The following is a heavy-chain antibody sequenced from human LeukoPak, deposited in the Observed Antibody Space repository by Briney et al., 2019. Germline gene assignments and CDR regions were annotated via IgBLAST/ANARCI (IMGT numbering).Heavy chain of an antibody. V-gene: IGHV3-48*03. CDR1: GFTFSSYE. D-gene: IGHD3-22*01. CDR3: VVGDYYDSSGYYRAFQH. Sequence: WGSLRLSCAASGFTFSSYEMNWVRQAPGKGLEWVSYIRSSGSTIYYADSVKGRFTISRDNAKNSLYLQMNSLRAEDTAVYYCVVGDYYDSSGYYRAFQHWGQGTLVTVSS. J-gene: IGHJ1*01. CDR2: IRSSGSTI.